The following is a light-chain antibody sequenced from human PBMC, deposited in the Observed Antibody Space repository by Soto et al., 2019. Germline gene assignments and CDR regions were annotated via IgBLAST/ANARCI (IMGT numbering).Light chain of an antibody. J-gene: IGKJ1*01. Sequence: EIQMTHCSSTSPANTEDRVRSTRMASQSIGDLLSWYQQNPGDAPKLLIYKASYLETGVPSRFSGSGSGTEFPPTISSLQPEDLATYYCQHYSAFSVTFGQGTKVAIK. CDR3: QHYSAFSVT. CDR1: QSIGDL. V-gene: IGKV1-5*03. CDR2: KAS.